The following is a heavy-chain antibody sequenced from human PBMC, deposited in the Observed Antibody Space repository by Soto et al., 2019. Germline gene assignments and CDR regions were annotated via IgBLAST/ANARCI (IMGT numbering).Heavy chain of an antibody. J-gene: IGHJ6*03. CDR2: INPNSGGT. CDR3: AREPVPATPYYYMDV. CDR1: GYTFTGYY. Sequence: ASVKVSCKASGYTFTGYYMHWVRQAPGQGLEWMGWINPNSGGTNYAQKFQGWVTMTRDTSISTAYMELSRLRSDDTAVYYCAREPVPATPYYYMDVWGKGTTVTVSS. V-gene: IGHV1-2*04. D-gene: IGHD2-2*01.